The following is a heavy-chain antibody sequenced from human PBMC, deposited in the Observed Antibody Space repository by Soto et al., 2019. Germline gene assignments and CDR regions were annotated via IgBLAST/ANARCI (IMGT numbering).Heavy chain of an antibody. D-gene: IGHD2-21*02. CDR3: VRTARQGAVAPHWFDR. Sequence: TSETLSLTCTVSGASIRSTDYYWSWIRQAPGKGLEWIGYVYYTGSTYYNPSLISRLTISVDTSKNQFSLKLTSVTAAETAVYYCVRTARQGAVAPHWFDRWGQGTQVTVSS. CDR2: VYYTGST. J-gene: IGHJ5*02. V-gene: IGHV4-30-4*01. CDR1: GASIRSTDYY.